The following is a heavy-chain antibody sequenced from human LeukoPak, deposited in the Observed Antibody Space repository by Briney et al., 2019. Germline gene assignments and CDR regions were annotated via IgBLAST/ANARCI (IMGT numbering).Heavy chain of an antibody. J-gene: IGHJ6*03. CDR3: AREDYGDYVVGSLAYHYYYMDV. CDR1: GFTFSSYW. CDR2: IKQDGSEK. V-gene: IGHV3-7*01. Sequence: PGGSLRLSCAASGFTFSSYWMSWVRQAPGKGLEWVANIKQDGSEKYYVDSVKGRFIISRDNAKNSLYLQMNSLRVEDTAVYYCAREDYGDYVVGSLAYHYYYMDVWGKGTTVTVSS. D-gene: IGHD4-17*01.